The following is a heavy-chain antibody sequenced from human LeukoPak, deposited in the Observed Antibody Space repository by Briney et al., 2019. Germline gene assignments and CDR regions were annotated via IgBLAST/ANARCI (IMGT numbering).Heavy chain of an antibody. CDR2: ISAYNGNT. V-gene: IGHV1-18*01. CDR1: GYTFTSYG. Sequence: ASVKVSCKASGYTFTSYGISWVRQAPGQGLEWMGWISAYNGNTNYAQKLQGRVTMTTDTSTSTAYMELRSLRSEDTAVYYCAAWWFGELKFDYWGQGTLVTVSS. J-gene: IGHJ4*02. D-gene: IGHD3-10*01. CDR3: AAWWFGELKFDY.